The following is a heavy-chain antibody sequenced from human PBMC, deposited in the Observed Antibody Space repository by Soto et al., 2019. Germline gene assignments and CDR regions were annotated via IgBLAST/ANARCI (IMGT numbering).Heavy chain of an antibody. D-gene: IGHD5-12*01. V-gene: IGHV3-23*01. CDR2: ISGGAGTT. CDR3: AKADRGGYNTDDFDY. J-gene: IGHJ4*02. Sequence: PGGSLRLSCAASGFTFSSYAMSWVRQAPGKGLEWVSVISGGAGTTYYADSVEGRFTISRDNSKNTLYLQMNSLRAEDTAVYYCAKADRGGYNTDDFDYWGQGTLVTVSS. CDR1: GFTFSSYA.